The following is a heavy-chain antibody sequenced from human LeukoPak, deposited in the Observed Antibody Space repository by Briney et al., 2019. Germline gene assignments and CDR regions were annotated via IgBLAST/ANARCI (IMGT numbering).Heavy chain of an antibody. J-gene: IGHJ4*02. D-gene: IGHD3-10*01. CDR3: TRDYGSGSSFFDF. CDR2: IYYSGST. V-gene: IGHV4-31*02. Sequence: SWIRRHPGKGLEWIGYIYYSGSTHYNPSLKSRVTISVDTSKNQFSLRLSSVTAADTAVYFCTRDYGSGSSFFDFWGQGTLVTVSS.